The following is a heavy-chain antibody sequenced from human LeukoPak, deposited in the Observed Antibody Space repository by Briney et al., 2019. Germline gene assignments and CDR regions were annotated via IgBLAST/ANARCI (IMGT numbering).Heavy chain of an antibody. J-gene: IGHJ4*02. V-gene: IGHV3-49*03. CDR1: GFTFGDYA. D-gene: IGHD3-9*01. Sequence: GGSLRLSCTASGFTFGDYAMSWIRQAPGKGLEWVGFIRSKAYGGTTEYAASVKGRFTISRDDSKSIAYLQMNSLKTEDTAVYYCTVSQVLRYFDWLPRKFDYWGQGTLVTVSS. CDR3: TVSQVLRYFDWLPRKFDY. CDR2: IRSKAYGGTT.